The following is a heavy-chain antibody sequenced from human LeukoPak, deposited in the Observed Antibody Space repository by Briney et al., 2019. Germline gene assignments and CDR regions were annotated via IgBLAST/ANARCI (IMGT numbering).Heavy chain of an antibody. D-gene: IGHD6-19*01. V-gene: IGHV3-9*01. CDR1: GFTFDDYA. Sequence: SLRLSCAASGFTFDDYAMHWVRQAPGKGLEWVSGISWNSGSIGYADSVKGRFTISRDNAKNSLYLQMNSLRAEDTALYYCAKAPGFYSSGWFEAFDIWGQGTMVTVSS. CDR2: ISWNSGSI. CDR3: AKAPGFYSSGWFEAFDI. J-gene: IGHJ3*02.